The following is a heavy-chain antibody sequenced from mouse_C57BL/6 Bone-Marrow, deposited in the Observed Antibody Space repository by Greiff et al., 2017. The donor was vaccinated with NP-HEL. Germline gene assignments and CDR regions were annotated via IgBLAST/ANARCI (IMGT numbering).Heavy chain of an antibody. Sequence: EVQLVESGGGLVKPGGSLKLSCAASGFTFSDYGMHWVRQAPEKGLEWVAYISSGSRTINYAEKVKGRFTISRDNAKSTLCLQMTSLRSEDTAMYYCARRITTVVARDYYAMDYWGQGTSVTVSS. CDR3: ARRITTVVARDYYAMDY. CDR1: GFTFSDYG. D-gene: IGHD1-1*01. V-gene: IGHV5-17*01. CDR2: ISSGSRTI. J-gene: IGHJ4*01.